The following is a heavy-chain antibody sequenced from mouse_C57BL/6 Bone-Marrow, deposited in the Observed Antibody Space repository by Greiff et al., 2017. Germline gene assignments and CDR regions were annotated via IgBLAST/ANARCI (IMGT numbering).Heavy chain of an antibody. Sequence: EVKLMESGGGLVQPGGSMKLSCAASGFTFSDAWMDWVRQSPGNGLEWVADIRNKANNHATYYVESVKGRFTISRDDSKSSVYLKMNSFRAEDTGIYDCTRGAAWFAYWGQGTLVTVSA. CDR1: GFTFSDAW. D-gene: IGHD6-1*01. CDR2: IRNKANNHAT. CDR3: TRGAAWFAY. V-gene: IGHV6-6*01. J-gene: IGHJ3*01.